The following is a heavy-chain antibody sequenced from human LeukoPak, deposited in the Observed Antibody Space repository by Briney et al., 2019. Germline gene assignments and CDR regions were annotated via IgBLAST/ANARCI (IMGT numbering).Heavy chain of an antibody. V-gene: IGHV4-34*01. CDR2: INHSGST. Sequence: PSETLSLTCAVYGGSFSGYYWSWIRQPPGGGLEWIGEINHSGSTNYNPSLKSRVTISVDTSKNQFSLKLSSVTAADTAVYYCARKVGQADIVVVPAALSLNWFDPWGQGTLVTVSS. CDR3: ARKVGQADIVVVPAALSLNWFDP. J-gene: IGHJ5*02. D-gene: IGHD2-2*01. CDR1: GGSFSGYY.